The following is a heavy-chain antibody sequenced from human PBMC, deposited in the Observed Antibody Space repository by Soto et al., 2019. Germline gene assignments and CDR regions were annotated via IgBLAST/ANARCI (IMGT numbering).Heavy chain of an antibody. CDR2: INPILSMS. CDR1: GDTFTFYS. D-gene: IGHD3-10*01. Sequence: QVQLVQSGAEVKKPGSSVRVSCKASGDTFTFYSINWVRQAPGLGLEWMGRINPILSMSNYAQRFQGRVTMTAEKSPSTAYMELSSLRSADTAMYYCASSYGSGYRAFDYWGQGALVTVSS. V-gene: IGHV1-69*02. J-gene: IGHJ4*02. CDR3: ASSYGSGYRAFDY.